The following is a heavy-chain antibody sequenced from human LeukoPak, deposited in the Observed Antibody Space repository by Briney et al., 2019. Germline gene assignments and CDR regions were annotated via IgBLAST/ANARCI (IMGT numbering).Heavy chain of an antibody. CDR1: GGSISSSNW. CDR3: ARDVNPYYYGSGRNGKAFDI. V-gene: IGHV4-4*02. D-gene: IGHD3-10*01. CDR2: IYHSGST. Sequence: SETLSLTCAVSGGSISSSNWWSWVRQPPGKGLEWIGEIYHSGSTNYNPSLKRRVTISVDKSKNQFSLKLSSVTAADTAVYYCARDVNPYYYGSGRNGKAFDIWGQGTMVTVSS. J-gene: IGHJ3*02.